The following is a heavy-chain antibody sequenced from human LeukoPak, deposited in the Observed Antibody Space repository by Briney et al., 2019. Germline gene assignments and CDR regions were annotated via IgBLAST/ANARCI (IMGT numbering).Heavy chain of an antibody. CDR3: AKSAYYGSGSSAFFDY. CDR1: GFTFSSYG. J-gene: IGHJ4*02. CDR2: ISGSGGST. Sequence: AGGSLRLSCAASGFTFSSYGMSWVRQAPGKELEWVSAISGSGGSTYYADSVKGRFTISRDNSKNTLYLQMNSLRAEDTAVYYCAKSAYYGSGSSAFFDYWGQGTLVTVSS. D-gene: IGHD3-10*01. V-gene: IGHV3-23*01.